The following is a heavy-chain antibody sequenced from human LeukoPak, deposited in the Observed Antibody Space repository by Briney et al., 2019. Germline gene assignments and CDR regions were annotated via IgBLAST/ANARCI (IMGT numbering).Heavy chain of an antibody. J-gene: IGHJ6*02. V-gene: IGHV3-23*01. Sequence: GGSLRLSCAASGLTFSSYAMSWVRQAPGKGLEWVSAISGSGGSTYYADSVNGRFTISRDNSKTTLYPQMNRLRAEDTAVYYCAKEIYSGSKKYYYGMDVWGQGTTVTVSS. D-gene: IGHD1-26*01. CDR3: AKEIYSGSKKYYYGMDV. CDR1: GLTFSSYA. CDR2: ISGSGGST.